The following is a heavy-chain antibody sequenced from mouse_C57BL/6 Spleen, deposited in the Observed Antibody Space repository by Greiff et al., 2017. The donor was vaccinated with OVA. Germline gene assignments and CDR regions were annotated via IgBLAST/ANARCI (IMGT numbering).Heavy chain of an antibody. CDR2: INPYNGGT. D-gene: IGHD1-1*01. J-gene: IGHJ2*01. CDR1: GYTFTDYY. Sequence: EVQLQQSGPVLVKPGASVKMSCKASGYTFTDYYMNWVKQSHGKSLEWIGVINPYNGGTSYNQKFKGKATLTVDKSSSTAYMELNSLTSEDSAVYYCARRGRTTEDYFDYWGQGTTLTVSS. V-gene: IGHV1-19*01. CDR3: ARRGRTTEDYFDY.